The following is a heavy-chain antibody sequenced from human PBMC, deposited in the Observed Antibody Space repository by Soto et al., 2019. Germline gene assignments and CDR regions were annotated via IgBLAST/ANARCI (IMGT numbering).Heavy chain of an antibody. CDR2: IYYTGTT. Sequence: SETLSVTCTVSGGSISAGDYYGNWIRQPPGKGLEWIGYIYYTGTTKYNPSLKSRATLSVDTSKNRFSLNLTSVTAADSAVYYCAKRDWYPPWAPRTLDT. J-gene: IGHJ5*02. V-gene: IGHV4-30-4*01. CDR1: GGSISAGDYY. CDR3: AKRDWYPP.